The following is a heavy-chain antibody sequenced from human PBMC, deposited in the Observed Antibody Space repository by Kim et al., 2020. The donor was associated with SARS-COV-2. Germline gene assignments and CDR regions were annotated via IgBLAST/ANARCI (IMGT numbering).Heavy chain of an antibody. CDR3: AKDASRKWWGGYFDY. CDR1: GFTFSSYG. V-gene: IGHV3-30*18. CDR2: ISYDGSNK. D-gene: IGHD2-8*01. J-gene: IGHJ4*02. Sequence: GGSLRLSCAASGFTFSSYGMHWVRQAPGKGLEWVAVISYDGSNKYYADSVKGRFTISRDNSKNTLYLQMNSLRAEDTAVYYCAKDASRKWWGGYFDYLGQGTLVTVSS.